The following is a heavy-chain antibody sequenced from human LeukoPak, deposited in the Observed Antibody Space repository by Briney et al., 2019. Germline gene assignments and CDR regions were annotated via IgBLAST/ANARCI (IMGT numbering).Heavy chain of an antibody. D-gene: IGHD3-16*02. Sequence: GGSLRLSCAASGFTFSSYSMNWVRQAPGKGLEWVSSISSSSSYIYYADSVKGRFTISRDNAKNSLYLQMNSLRAEDTAVYYCARMCLGELSFGYWGQGTLVTVSS. CDR1: GFTFSSYS. CDR2: ISSSSSYI. J-gene: IGHJ4*02. V-gene: IGHV3-21*01. CDR3: ARMCLGELSFGY.